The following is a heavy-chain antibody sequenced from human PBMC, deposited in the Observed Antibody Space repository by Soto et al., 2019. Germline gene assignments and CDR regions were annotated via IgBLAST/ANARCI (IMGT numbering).Heavy chain of an antibody. V-gene: IGHV3-30*18. J-gene: IGHJ5*02. D-gene: IGHD5-18*01. CDR3: AKDPGYSYGYSAGDP. CDR1: GFTFSSYG. CDR2: ISYDGSNK. Sequence: GGSLRLSCAASGFTFSSYGMHWVRQAPGKGLEWVAVISYDGSNKYYADSVKGRFTISRDNSKNTLYLQMNSLRAEDTAVYYCAKDPGYSYGYSAGDPWGQGTLVTVSS.